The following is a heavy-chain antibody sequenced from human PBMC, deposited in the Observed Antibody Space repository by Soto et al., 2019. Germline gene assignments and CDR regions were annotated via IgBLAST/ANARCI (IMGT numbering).Heavy chain of an antibody. Sequence: GGSLRLSCAASGFTFSSYEMNWVRQAPGKGLEWVSYISSSGSTIYYADSVKGRFTISRDDAKNSLYLQMNSLRAEDTAVYYCARVALGYCSSPSCHSYYGVDVWGQGTTVTVS. V-gene: IGHV3-48*03. CDR2: ISSSGSTI. D-gene: IGHD2-2*01. CDR1: GFTFSSYE. J-gene: IGHJ6*02. CDR3: ARVALGYCSSPSCHSYYGVDV.